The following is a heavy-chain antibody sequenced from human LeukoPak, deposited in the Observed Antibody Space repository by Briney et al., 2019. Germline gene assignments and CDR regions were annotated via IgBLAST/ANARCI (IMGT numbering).Heavy chain of an antibody. D-gene: IGHD3-16*01. CDR3: TRDGVSRGRWFDP. Sequence: SETLSLTCTVSGGSISSGDYYWSWIRQPPGKGLEWIGYIYYSGSTYYNPSLKSRVTISVDTSKNQFSLKLSSATAADTAVYYCTRDGVSRGRWFDPWGQGTLVTVSS. CDR2: IYYSGST. J-gene: IGHJ5*02. V-gene: IGHV4-30-4*01. CDR1: GGSISSGDYY.